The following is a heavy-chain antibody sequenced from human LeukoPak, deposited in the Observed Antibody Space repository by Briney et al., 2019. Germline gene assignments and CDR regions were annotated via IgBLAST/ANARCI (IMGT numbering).Heavy chain of an antibody. J-gene: IGHJ5*02. CDR2: IYYSGST. V-gene: IGHV4-59*01. CDR1: GGSISRYY. D-gene: IGHD1-14*01. CDR3: ASTNYHPPLDTRDTNPVHRPKHQFSLQLASLPAAEPPVHYCPSPPPRRYGDYQGRWFDP. Sequence: PSETLSLTCTVSGGSISRYYWSWIRQPPGKGLEWIGYIYYSGSTNYNPSLKSRVTISVDTSKNQFSLKLSSVTASNMPVSSSASTNYHPPLDTRDTNPVHRPKHQFSLQLASLPAAEPPVHYCPSPPPRRYGDYQGRWFDPWGQGTLVTVSS.